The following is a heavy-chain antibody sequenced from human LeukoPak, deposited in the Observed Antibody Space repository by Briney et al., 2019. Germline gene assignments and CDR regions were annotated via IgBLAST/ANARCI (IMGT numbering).Heavy chain of an antibody. V-gene: IGHV1-2*02. CDR1: GYTFTGYF. Sequence: ASVKVSCKASGYTFTGYFMHWVRQAPGQGLEWQGWINPNSGVTNYAQKLQGRVTMTTDTSTSTAYMELRSLRSDDTAVYYCARGDLYLRWFDTWGQGTLVTVSS. CDR3: ARGDLYLRWFDT. CDR2: INPNSGVT. J-gene: IGHJ5*02. D-gene: IGHD3-9*01.